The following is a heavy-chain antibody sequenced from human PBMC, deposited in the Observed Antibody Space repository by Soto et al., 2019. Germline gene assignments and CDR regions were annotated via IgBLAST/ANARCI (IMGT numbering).Heavy chain of an antibody. V-gene: IGHV3-64*01. CDR2: ISNNGGST. J-gene: IGHJ6*03. Sequence: EVQLVESGGGLVQPGGSLRLSCVASGFTFSSYGMHWVRQAPGKGLEYVSAISNNGGSTYYANSVKGRFIVSRDNSKSTLYLQMGSLRAEDMAVYYCARGPAAAILYYYYYHMDVWGKGTTVTVSS. CDR3: ARGPAAAILYYYYYHMDV. D-gene: IGHD2-2*01. CDR1: GFTFSSYG.